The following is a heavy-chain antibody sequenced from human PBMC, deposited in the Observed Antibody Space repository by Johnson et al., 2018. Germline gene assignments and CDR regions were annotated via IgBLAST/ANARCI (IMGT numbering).Heavy chain of an antibody. CDR1: GDSVSSNSAA. J-gene: IGHJ3*02. CDR2: TYYRSKWYN. Sequence: QVQLQESGPGLVKPSQTLSLTCAISGDSVSSNSAAWNWIRQSPSRGLEWLGRTYYRSKWYNDYAVSVKSRITINPDTSTNQFSLQLNSVTPEDTAVYYCAREKITMIVVVILKPARGDAFDIWGQGTMVTVSS. D-gene: IGHD3-22*01. V-gene: IGHV6-1*01. CDR3: AREKITMIVVVILKPARGDAFDI.